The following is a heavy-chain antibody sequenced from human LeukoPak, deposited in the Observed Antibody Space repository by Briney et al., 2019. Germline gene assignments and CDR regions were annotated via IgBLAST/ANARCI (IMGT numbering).Heavy chain of an antibody. CDR2: IKSKGDGGTI. D-gene: IGHD3-9*01. V-gene: IGHV3-15*01. J-gene: IGHJ4*02. Sequence: GGSLRLSCAASGFTFNNAWMSWVRQAPGKGLEWVGRIKSKGDGGTIHYAAPVKGRLTISRDDSKNTVYLQMNSLKTEDTAVYYFTTDRAYDCLPLVFWGQGTLVTVSS. CDR1: GFTFNNAW. CDR3: TTDRAYDCLPLVF.